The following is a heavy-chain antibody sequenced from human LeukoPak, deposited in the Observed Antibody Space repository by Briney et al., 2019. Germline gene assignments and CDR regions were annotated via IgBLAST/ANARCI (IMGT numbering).Heavy chain of an antibody. CDR2: IYTSGST. Sequence: SETLSLTCSVSGDSINNYYWNWIRQPPGKGLEWIGRIYTSGSTNYNPSLKSRVTISVDTSKNQFSLKLSSVTAADTAVYYCARGSHITIFGDWGQGTLVTVSS. D-gene: IGHD3-3*01. CDR1: GDSINNYY. CDR3: ARGSHITIFGD. J-gene: IGHJ4*02. V-gene: IGHV4-4*08.